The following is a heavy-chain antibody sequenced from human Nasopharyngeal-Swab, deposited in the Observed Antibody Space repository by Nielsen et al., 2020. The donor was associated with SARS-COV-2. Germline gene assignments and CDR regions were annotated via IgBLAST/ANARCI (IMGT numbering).Heavy chain of an antibody. J-gene: IGHJ3*02. Sequence: ASVKVSCKASGYTFTSYYMHWVRPAPGQGLEWMGIINPSGGSTSYAQKFQGRVTMTRDTSTSTVYMELSSLRSEDTAVYYCARGGEMATITRDAFDIWGQGTMITVSS. CDR1: GYTFTSYY. D-gene: IGHD5-24*01. CDR2: INPSGGST. CDR3: ARGGEMATITRDAFDI. V-gene: IGHV1-46*01.